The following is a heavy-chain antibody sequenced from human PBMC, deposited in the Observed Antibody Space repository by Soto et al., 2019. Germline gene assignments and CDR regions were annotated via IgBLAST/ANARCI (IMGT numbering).Heavy chain of an antibody. CDR2: IIPIFGTA. J-gene: IGHJ5*02. Sequence: QVQLVQSGAEVKKPGSSVKVSCKASGGTFSSYAISWVRQAPGQGLEWMGGIIPIFGTANYAQKFQGRVTITADESTSTAYMELSSLRSEDTAVYYGATRRDLVVAATNWFDPWGQGTLVTVSS. V-gene: IGHV1-69*01. CDR3: ATRRDLVVAATNWFDP. D-gene: IGHD2-15*01. CDR1: GGTFSSYA.